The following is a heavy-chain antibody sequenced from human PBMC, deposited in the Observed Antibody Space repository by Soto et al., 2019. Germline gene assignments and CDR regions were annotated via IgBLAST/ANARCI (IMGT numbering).Heavy chain of an antibody. CDR2: ITGNGGNK. CDR1: GFTFGDYA. V-gene: IGHV3-23*01. D-gene: IGHD3-9*01. Sequence: GGSLRLSCAASGFTFGDYAMTWVRQAPGKGLEWVAGITGNGGNKYYADSVKGRFNISRDNSKNTLYLQMNSLSAEDTAVYYCAKDRQFYDFSTDLSMCDTWGQGTLVTVSS. CDR3: AKDRQFYDFSTDLSMCDT. J-gene: IGHJ5*02.